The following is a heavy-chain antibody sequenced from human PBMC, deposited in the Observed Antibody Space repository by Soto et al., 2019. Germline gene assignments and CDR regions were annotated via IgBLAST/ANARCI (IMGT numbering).Heavy chain of an antibody. CDR2: ISAYNGNT. D-gene: IGHD5-18*01. V-gene: IGHV1-18*01. CDR1: GYTFTSYG. Sequence: GASVKVSCKASGYTFTSYGISWVRQAPGQGLEWMGWISAYNGNTNYAQKLQGRVTMTTDTSTSTAYMELRSLRSDDTAVYYCARATTQHSIPLWDSYGPNFDYWGQGTLVTVSS. J-gene: IGHJ4*02. CDR3: ARATTQHSIPLWDSYGPNFDY.